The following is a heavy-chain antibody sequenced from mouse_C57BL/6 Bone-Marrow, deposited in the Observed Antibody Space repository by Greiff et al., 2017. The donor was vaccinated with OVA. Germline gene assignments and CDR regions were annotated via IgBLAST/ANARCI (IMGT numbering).Heavy chain of an antibody. V-gene: IGHV1-74*01. D-gene: IGHD2-12*01. J-gene: IGHJ2*01. CDR3: AIGEGRYDGY. CDR1: GYTFTSYW. CDR2: IHPSDSAT. Sequence: VQLQQPGAELVKPGASVTVSCKASGYTFTSYWMHWVKQRPGQGLEWIGRIHPSDSATNYNQKFKGKATLTVDKSSSTAYMQLSSLTSEDAAVYYGAIGEGRYDGYWGQGTTLTVSS.